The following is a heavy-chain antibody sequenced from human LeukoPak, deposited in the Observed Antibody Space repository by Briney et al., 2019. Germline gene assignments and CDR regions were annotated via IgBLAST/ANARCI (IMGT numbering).Heavy chain of an antibody. D-gene: IGHD1-1*01. Sequence: SETLSLTCAVYAGSFSGYYWSWIRQPPGKGLEWIGEINHSGSTNYNPSLKSRVTISVDTSKNQFALKLSSVTAADTAVYYCARARVRRWFDPWGQGTLVTVSS. CDR1: AGSFSGYY. V-gene: IGHV4-34*01. CDR2: INHSGST. CDR3: ARARVRRWFDP. J-gene: IGHJ5*02.